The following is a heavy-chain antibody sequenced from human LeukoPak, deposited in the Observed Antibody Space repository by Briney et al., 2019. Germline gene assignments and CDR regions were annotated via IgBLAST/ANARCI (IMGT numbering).Heavy chain of an antibody. D-gene: IGHD5-24*01. CDR3: AKDDAWLQYGN. V-gene: IGHV3-23*01. Sequence: GGTLRLSCAASGFTFSSHGMNWVRQAPWKGLEWVSGISPNGVITYYADSVKGRFTISRDNSEGTVYLQMNSLRPEDTAVYYCAKDDAWLQYGNWGRGTLVTVSS. CDR2: ISPNGVIT. J-gene: IGHJ4*02. CDR1: GFTFSSHG.